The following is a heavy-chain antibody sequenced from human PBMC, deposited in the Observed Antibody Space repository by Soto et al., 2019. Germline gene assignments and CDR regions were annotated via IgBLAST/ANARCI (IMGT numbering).Heavy chain of an antibody. CDR1: GYTFTNYY. V-gene: IGHV1-46*01. J-gene: IGHJ4*02. Sequence: ASVKVSCKASGYTFTNYYVQWVRQAPGQGLEWLGVIHPDGGHTTYSQKFQDRVTMTRDTFTSTVYMELSSLRSEDTAVYYCARGDNDYWGQGTLVTVSS. CDR2: IHPDGGHT. CDR3: ARGDNDY.